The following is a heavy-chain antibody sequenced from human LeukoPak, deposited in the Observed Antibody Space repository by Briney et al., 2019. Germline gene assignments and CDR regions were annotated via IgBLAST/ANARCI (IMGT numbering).Heavy chain of an antibody. CDR1: GGSLTGYY. V-gene: IGHV4-59*01. J-gene: IGHJ4*02. Sequence: SETLSLTCSVSGGSLTGYYWNWIRQPPGKGLEWIGFIYYTGSSNYNPSLKNRVTISVDMSKNQFSLMLSFVTAADTAVYYCARASEMTTNHLWGQGTLVTVSS. CDR2: IYYTGSS. D-gene: IGHD5-24*01. CDR3: ARASEMTTNHL.